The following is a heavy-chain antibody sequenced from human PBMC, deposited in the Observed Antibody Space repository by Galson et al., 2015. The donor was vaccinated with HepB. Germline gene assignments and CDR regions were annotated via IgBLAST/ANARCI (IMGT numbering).Heavy chain of an antibody. J-gene: IGHJ4*02. V-gene: IGHV3-49*04. CDR3: TSVMVRGTTQKDFDY. CDR1: GFTFGDYA. CDR2: IRSKAYGGTT. D-gene: IGHD3-10*01. Sequence: SLRLSCAASGFTFGDYAMSWVRQAPGKGLEWVGFIRSKAYGGTTEYAASVKGGFTISRDDSKSIAYLQMNSLKTEDTAVYYCTSVMVRGTTQKDFDYWGQGTLVTVSS.